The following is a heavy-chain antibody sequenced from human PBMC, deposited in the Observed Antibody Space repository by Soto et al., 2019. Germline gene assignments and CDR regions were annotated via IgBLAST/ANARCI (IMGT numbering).Heavy chain of an antibody. D-gene: IGHD6-13*01. CDR1: GGSFSGYY. J-gene: IGHJ5*02. Sequence: QVQLQQWGAGLLKPSETLSLTCAVYGGSFSGYYWSWIRQPPGKGLEWIGEINHSGSTNYNPSLKSRVTIAVDTSKNQFSLQLSSVTAADTAVYYCAGSGIAAADTYNWFDPWGQGTLVTVSS. V-gene: IGHV4-34*01. CDR3: AGSGIAAADTYNWFDP. CDR2: INHSGST.